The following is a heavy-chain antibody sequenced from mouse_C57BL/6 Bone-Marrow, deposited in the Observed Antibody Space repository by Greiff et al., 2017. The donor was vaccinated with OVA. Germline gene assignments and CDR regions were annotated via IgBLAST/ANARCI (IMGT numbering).Heavy chain of an antibody. V-gene: IGHV1-42*01. CDR3: ARKGDYAWFAY. Sequence: VQLQQSGAELVKPGASVKISCKASGYSFTGYYMNWVKQSPEKSLEWIGEINPSTGGTTYNQKFKAKATLTVDKSSSTAYMQLKSLTSEDSAVYYCARKGDYAWFAYWGQGTLVTVSA. CDR2: INPSTGGT. J-gene: IGHJ3*01. D-gene: IGHD2-4*01. CDR1: GYSFTGYY.